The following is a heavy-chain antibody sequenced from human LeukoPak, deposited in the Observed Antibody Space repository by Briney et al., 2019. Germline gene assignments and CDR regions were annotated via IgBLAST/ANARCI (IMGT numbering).Heavy chain of an antibody. CDR1: GGSFSGYY. D-gene: IGHD2-15*01. CDR3: ARRRKNCSGTSCYYFDY. J-gene: IGHJ4*02. CDR2: INHSGST. Sequence: SETLSLTCAVYGGSFSGYYWSWIRQPPGKGLEWIGEINHSGSTNYNPSLKSRVTISVDTSKNQFSLKLSSVTAADTAVYYCARRRKNCSGTSCYYFDYWGQGTLVTVSS. V-gene: IGHV4-34*01.